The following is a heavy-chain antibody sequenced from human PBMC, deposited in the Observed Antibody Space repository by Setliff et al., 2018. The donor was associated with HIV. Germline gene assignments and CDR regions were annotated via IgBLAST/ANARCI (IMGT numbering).Heavy chain of an antibody. Sequence: PSETLSLTCAVYGGSFSGYYWSWIRQPPGKGLEWIGEINHSGSTNYNPSLRSRVTISIDTSKNQFSLNLRSVTAADTAVYYCARDPPGYGDSKDYWGQGKLVTVSS. CDR2: INHSGST. CDR1: GGSFSGYY. J-gene: IGHJ4*02. CDR3: ARDPPGYGDSKDY. V-gene: IGHV4-34*01. D-gene: IGHD4-17*01.